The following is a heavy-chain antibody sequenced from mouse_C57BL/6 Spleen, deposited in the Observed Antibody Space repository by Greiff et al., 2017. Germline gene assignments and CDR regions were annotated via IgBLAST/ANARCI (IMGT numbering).Heavy chain of an antibody. Sequence: EVHLVESGEGLVKPGGSLKLSCAASGFTFSSYAMSWVRQTPEKRLEWVAYISSGGDYIYYADTVKGRFTISRDNARNTLYLQMSSLKSEDTAMYYCTRVDYYGSSPYYYAMDYWGQGTSVTVSS. CDR2: ISSGGDYI. CDR3: TRVDYYGSSPYYYAMDY. J-gene: IGHJ4*01. D-gene: IGHD1-1*01. CDR1: GFTFSSYA. V-gene: IGHV5-9-1*02.